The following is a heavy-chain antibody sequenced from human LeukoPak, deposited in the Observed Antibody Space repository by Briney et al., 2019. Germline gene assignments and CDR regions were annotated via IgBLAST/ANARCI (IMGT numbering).Heavy chain of an antibody. CDR1: GFTFSSYS. CDR2: ISSSSSTI. D-gene: IGHD1-26*01. V-gene: IGHV3-48*02. J-gene: IGHJ5*02. CDR3: ARDAGATYRHNWFDP. Sequence: GGSLRLSCAVSGFTFSSYSMNWVRQAPGKGLEWVSYISSSSSTIYYVDSVKGRFTISRDNAKNSLYLQMNSLRDEDTAVYYCARDAGATYRHNWFDPWGQGTLVTVSS.